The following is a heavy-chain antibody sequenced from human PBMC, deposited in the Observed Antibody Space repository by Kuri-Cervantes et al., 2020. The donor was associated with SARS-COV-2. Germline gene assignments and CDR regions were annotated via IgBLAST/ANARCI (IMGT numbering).Heavy chain of an antibody. J-gene: IGHJ4*02. Sequence: SVKVSCKASGGTFTSYTISWVRQAPGQGLEWMGGIIPIFGTANYAQKFQGRVTITADKSTSTAYMELSSLRSEDTAVYYCARDRWDSSSFPRFAYWGQGTMVTVSS. CDR3: ARDRWDSSSFPRFAY. CDR1: GGTFTSYT. D-gene: IGHD6-6*01. CDR2: IIPIFGTA. V-gene: IGHV1-69*06.